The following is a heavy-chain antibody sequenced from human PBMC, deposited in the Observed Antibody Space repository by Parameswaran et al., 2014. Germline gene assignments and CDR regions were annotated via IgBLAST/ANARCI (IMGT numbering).Heavy chain of an antibody. D-gene: IGHD5-18*01. J-gene: IGHJ6*02. CDR1: GFTFSSYS. CDR2: ISSSSSYI. CDR3: ARVSESRLKPRYSYGYLSGGSLGIYYYGMDV. Sequence: GGSLRLSCAASGFTFSSYSMNWVRQAPGKGLEWVSSISSSSSYIYYADSVKGRFTISRDNAKNSLYLQMNSLRAEDTAVYYCARVSESRLKPRYSYGYLSGGSLGIYYYGMDVWGQGTTVTVSS. V-gene: IGHV3-21*01.